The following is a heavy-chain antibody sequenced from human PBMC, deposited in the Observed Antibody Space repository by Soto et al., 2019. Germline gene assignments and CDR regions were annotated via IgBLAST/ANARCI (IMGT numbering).Heavy chain of an antibody. CDR3: ARDGGEYYYDSSGYYFSWYFDL. Sequence: ASVKVSCKASGYTFTSYYMHWVRQAPGQGLEWMGIINPSGGSTSYAQKFQGRVTMTRDTSTSTVYMELSSLRSEDTAVYYCARDGGEYYYDSSGYYFSWYFDLWG. CDR2: INPSGGST. V-gene: IGHV1-46*01. D-gene: IGHD3-22*01. CDR1: GYTFTSYY. J-gene: IGHJ2*01.